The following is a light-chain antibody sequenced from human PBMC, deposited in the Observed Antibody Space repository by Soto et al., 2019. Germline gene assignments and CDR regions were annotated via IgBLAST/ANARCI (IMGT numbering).Light chain of an antibody. V-gene: IGKV3-15*01. CDR1: QRFSTN. J-gene: IGKJ1*01. Sequence: VMTQSPASLSLSPGERSTLSCSASQRFSTNGAWYQQKPGQAPRLLIYGASTRATGIPARFSGSGSGTEFTLTISSLQSEDFAVYYCQQYNNWPRTFGQGTKVDNK. CDR3: QQYNNWPRT. CDR2: GAS.